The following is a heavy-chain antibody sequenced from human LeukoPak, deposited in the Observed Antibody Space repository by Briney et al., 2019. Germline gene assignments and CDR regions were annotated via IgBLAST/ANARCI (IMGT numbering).Heavy chain of an antibody. Sequence: GGSLRLSCAASGFTLSGAWMHWVRQAPGKGLVWVSRINPDGTDTRYAGSVKGRFTISRDDAKNTLYLHMNSLRAEDTAVYYCARVSGPGLDEYFHLWGQGTLVTVSS. J-gene: IGHJ1*01. CDR3: ARVSGPGLDEYFHL. CDR1: GFTLSGAW. V-gene: IGHV3-74*01. D-gene: IGHD3-10*01. CDR2: INPDGTDT.